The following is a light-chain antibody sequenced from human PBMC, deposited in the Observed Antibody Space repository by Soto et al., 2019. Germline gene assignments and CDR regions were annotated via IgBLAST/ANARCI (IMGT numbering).Light chain of an antibody. CDR3: QQRYNWPLT. Sequence: EIVLTLSPVTLSLSPGERATVSCWASQSVTSYLASYQQKPGQAPRLLIYDASNRATGIPARFSGSGSGTDFTLTISSLEPEDFAVYYCQQRYNWPLTFGGGTKVDI. CDR1: QSVTSY. CDR2: DAS. J-gene: IGKJ4*01. V-gene: IGKV3-11*01.